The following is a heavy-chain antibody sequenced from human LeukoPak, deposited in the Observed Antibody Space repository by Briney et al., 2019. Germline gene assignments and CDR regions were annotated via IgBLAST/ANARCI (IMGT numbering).Heavy chain of an antibody. CDR2: ITSSTNYI. CDR3: ARDTNYYDSSSYYSGSDFDY. D-gene: IGHD3-22*01. Sequence: GGSLRLSCAASGFTFSSYSMNWVRQAPGKGLEWVSSITSSTNYIYYADSVKGRFTISRDDAKNTLYLQMNSLRAEDTAVYYCARDTNYYDSSSYYSGSDFDYWGQGTLVTVSS. CDR1: GFTFSSYS. V-gene: IGHV3-21*04. J-gene: IGHJ4*02.